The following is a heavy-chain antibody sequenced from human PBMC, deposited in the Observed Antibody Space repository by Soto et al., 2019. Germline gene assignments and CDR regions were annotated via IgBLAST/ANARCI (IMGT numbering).Heavy chain of an antibody. D-gene: IGHD1-26*01. CDR3: ARTVGAAYSFDF. J-gene: IGHJ4*02. CDR1: GDSMTKYY. CDR2: IYTSGST. Sequence: QVQLQESGPGLVKPSETLSLTCTVSGDSMTKYYWSWIRQPAGKGLEWIGRIYTSGSTNYNPSLKSRVTMSIDTSNNRFSLKLKSVTAADTAVYYCARTVGAAYSFDFWGQGALVTVSS. V-gene: IGHV4-4*07.